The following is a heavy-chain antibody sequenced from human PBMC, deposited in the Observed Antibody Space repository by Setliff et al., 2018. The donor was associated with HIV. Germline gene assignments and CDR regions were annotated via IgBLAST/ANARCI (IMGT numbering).Heavy chain of an antibody. V-gene: IGHV1-18*01. CDR2: ISAYNGYT. D-gene: IGHD4-17*01. Sequence: ASVKVSCKASGYTFTSYAISWVRQAPGQGLEWMAWISAYNGYTHYAQKFQGRVTMTTDTSTSTVYMELRSLRSDDTAVYYCAKDPSVTVTTIWGQGTMVTVSS. CDR1: GYTFTSYA. J-gene: IGHJ3*02. CDR3: AKDPSVTVTTI.